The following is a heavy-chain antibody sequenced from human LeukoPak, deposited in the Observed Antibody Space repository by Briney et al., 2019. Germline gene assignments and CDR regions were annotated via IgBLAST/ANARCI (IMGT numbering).Heavy chain of an antibody. V-gene: IGHV4-30-2*01. CDR3: ARTPVDTAMDNYFDY. D-gene: IGHD5-18*01. J-gene: IGHJ4*02. CDR2: IYHSGST. CDR1: GGPISSGGYS. Sequence: SETLSLTCAVSGGPISSGGYSWSWIRQPPGKGLEWIGYIYHSGSTYYNPSLKSRVTISVDRSKNQFSLKLSSVTAADTAVYYCARTPVDTAMDNYFDYWGQGTLVTVSS.